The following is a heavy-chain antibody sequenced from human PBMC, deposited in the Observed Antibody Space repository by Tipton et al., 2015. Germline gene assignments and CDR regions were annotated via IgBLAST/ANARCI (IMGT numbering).Heavy chain of an antibody. Sequence: QLVQSGAEVKMPGASVKVSCKASGYTFTTYYMHWVRQAPGQGLEWMGIINPSGGSTTYAQKFRGRVTMTRDTSTSTVYMELSGLRSDDTGVYYCARDRDTYLSPWGQGTLVSVSS. V-gene: IGHV1-46*01. D-gene: IGHD2/OR15-2a*01. CDR3: ARDRDTYLSP. J-gene: IGHJ5*02. CDR2: INPSGGST. CDR1: GYTFTTYY.